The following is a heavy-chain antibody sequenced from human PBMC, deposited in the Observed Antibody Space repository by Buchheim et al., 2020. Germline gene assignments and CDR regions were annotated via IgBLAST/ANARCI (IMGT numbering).Heavy chain of an antibody. CDR2: INHSGST. Sequence: QVQLQQWGAGLLKPSETLSLTCAVYGGSFSGYYWSWIRQPPGKGLEWIGEINHSGSTNYNPSLKSRVTISVDTSKNQLSLKLSSVTAADTAVYYCARLRGYSGYDLRYGMDVWGQGTT. CDR3: ARLRGYSGYDLRYGMDV. J-gene: IGHJ6*02. CDR1: GGSFSGYY. D-gene: IGHD5-12*01. V-gene: IGHV4-34*01.